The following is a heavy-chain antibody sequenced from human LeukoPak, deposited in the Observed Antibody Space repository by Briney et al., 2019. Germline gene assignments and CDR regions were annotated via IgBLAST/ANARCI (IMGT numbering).Heavy chain of an antibody. CDR1: GYSLTSYW. CDR2: IYPGDSDT. Sequence: GESLKISCKASGYSLTSYWIAWVRQMPGKGLEWMGIIYPGDSDTRYSPSFQGQVTISADKSITTAYLQWSILTASDAIIYYCARDTSRLGNPPMDVWGKGTTVTVSS. D-gene: IGHD3-16*01. V-gene: IGHV5-51*01. J-gene: IGHJ6*03. CDR3: ARDTSRLGNPPMDV.